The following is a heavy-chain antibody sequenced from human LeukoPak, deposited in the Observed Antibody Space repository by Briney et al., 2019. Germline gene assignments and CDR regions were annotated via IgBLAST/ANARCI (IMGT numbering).Heavy chain of an antibody. D-gene: IGHD5/OR15-5a*01. Sequence: GGSLRLSCAASGFTFSSYNMNWVRQAPGKGLEWVSSISSSSSYIYYADSVKGRFTISRDNAKNSLYLQMNSLRAEDTAVYYFARRSTCLHDCVYWRRRTLDSVSS. CDR1: GFTFSSYN. J-gene: IGHJ4*02. CDR2: ISSSSSYI. CDR3: ARRSTCLHDCVY. V-gene: IGHV3-21*01.